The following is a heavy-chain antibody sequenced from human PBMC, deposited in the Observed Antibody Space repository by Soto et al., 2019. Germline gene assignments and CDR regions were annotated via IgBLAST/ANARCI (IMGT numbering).Heavy chain of an antibody. D-gene: IGHD3-3*01. CDR3: ARGGYYDFWSGYLNYYYYYMDV. V-gene: IGHV1-18*01. J-gene: IGHJ6*03. CDR2: ISAYNGNT. Sequence: QVQLVQSGAEVKKPGASVKVSCKASGYTFTSYGISWVRQAPGQGLEWMGWISAYNGNTNYAQKLQGRVTMTTDTSTSTAYMELRSLRSDDTAVYYCARGGYYDFWSGYLNYYYYYMDVWGKGTTVTVSS. CDR1: GYTFTSYG.